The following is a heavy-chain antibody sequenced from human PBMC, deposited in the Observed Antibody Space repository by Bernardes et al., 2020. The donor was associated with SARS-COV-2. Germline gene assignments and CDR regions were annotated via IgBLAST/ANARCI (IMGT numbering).Heavy chain of an antibody. V-gene: IGHV4-59*01. CDR2: IYYSGST. Sequence: SETLSLTCTVSVGSISSYYWAWIRQPPGKGLEWIGYIYYSGSTNYNPSLKSRVAISVDKSQNQFSLNLSSVTPADTAVYYCARDLSHLLRRGFDLWGRGTLVTVSS. CDR3: ARDLSHLLRRGFDL. J-gene: IGHJ2*01. CDR1: VGSISSYY. D-gene: IGHD2-15*01.